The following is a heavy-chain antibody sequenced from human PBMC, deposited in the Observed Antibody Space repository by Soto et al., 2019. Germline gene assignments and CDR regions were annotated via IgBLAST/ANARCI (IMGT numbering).Heavy chain of an antibody. V-gene: IGHV4-30-4*01. CDR1: GCSLNSEHYH. CDR2: IHYTGSV. Sequence: SETLSLTCTVSGCSLNSEHYHWTWIRQAPGKGLEWIGYIHYTGSVRYNPSLQSRITMSVDTSKNLFSLNLSSVTAADTAVYFCVREDDGGGRDYYGLDVWGQGTMVTVSS. J-gene: IGHJ6*02. D-gene: IGHD4-17*01. CDR3: VREDDGGGRDYYGLDV.